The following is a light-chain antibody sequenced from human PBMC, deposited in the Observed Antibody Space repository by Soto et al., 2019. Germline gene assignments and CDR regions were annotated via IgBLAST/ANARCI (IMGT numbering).Light chain of an antibody. J-gene: IGKJ3*01. CDR3: QQSYPGAFT. V-gene: IGKV1-39*01. CDR1: QSIRYY. Sequence: DIQMTQSPSSLSASVGDTITITCRASQSIRYYLNWYQQTPGKAPSFLIYSASTLQSGVPSRFSGNGSGTDFTLTISRLQPEDFATYYCQQSYPGAFTFGPGTKVDIK. CDR2: SAS.